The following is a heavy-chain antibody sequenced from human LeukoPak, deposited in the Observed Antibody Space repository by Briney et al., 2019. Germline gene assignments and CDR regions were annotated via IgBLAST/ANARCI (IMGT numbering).Heavy chain of an antibody. CDR2: IYYSGST. V-gene: IGHV4-39*07. J-gene: IGHJ4*02. CDR1: GGSISSSSYY. CDR3: ARGATDGLAVAGLYLFDY. D-gene: IGHD6-19*01. Sequence: SSETLSLTSTVSGGSISSSSYYWGWIRQPPGKGLEWIGRIYYSGSTYYNPSLKSRVTTSVDTSKNQFSLKLSSVTAADTAAYYCARGATDGLAVAGLYLFDYWGQGTLVTVSS.